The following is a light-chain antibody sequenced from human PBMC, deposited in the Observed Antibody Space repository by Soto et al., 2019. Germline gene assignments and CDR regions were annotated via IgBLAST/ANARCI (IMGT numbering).Light chain of an antibody. CDR1: QSVSSSY. Sequence: EIVLTQSPGTLSLSPGERATLSCRASQSVSSSYLAWYQQKPGQAPRLLIYGASSRATGIPARFSGSGSGTDFTLTISSLEPEDLAVYYCQQRSNWPQLTFGGGTKVDIK. J-gene: IGKJ4*01. CDR2: GAS. CDR3: QQRSNWPQLT. V-gene: IGKV3D-20*02.